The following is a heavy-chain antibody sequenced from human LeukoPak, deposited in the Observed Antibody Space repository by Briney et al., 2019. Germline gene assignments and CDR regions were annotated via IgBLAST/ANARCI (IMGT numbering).Heavy chain of an antibody. V-gene: IGHV3-48*03. D-gene: IGHD3-22*01. J-gene: IGHJ3*02. CDR3: ARDGGRIVFHYALDT. Sequence: GGSLRLSCAASGFIFRSYEMIWVRQAPGKGLEWVSYINSGGSNIYYADSVKGGFTISRDDAQNSLSLQMTGLRADDTAVYYCARDGGRIVFHYALDTWGRGTMVTVSS. CDR1: GFIFRSYE. CDR2: INSGGSNI.